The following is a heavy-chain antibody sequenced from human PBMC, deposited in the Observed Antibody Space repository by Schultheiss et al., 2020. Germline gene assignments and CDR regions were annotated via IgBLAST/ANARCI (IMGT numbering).Heavy chain of an antibody. Sequence: SETLSLTCTVSGGSISSYYWSWIRQPPGKGLEWIGYIYYSGNTYYNPSLRSRVTISVDTSKNQFSLKLSSVTAADTAVYYCARHGVEGYYMDVWGKGTTVTVSS. J-gene: IGHJ6*03. D-gene: IGHD2-21*01. CDR3: ARHGVEGYYMDV. CDR2: IYYSGNT. V-gene: IGHV4-59*08. CDR1: GGSISSYY.